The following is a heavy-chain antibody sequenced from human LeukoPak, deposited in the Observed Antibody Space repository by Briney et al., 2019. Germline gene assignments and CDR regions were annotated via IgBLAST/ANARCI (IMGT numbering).Heavy chain of an antibody. J-gene: IGHJ4*02. D-gene: IGHD1/OR15-1a*01. Sequence: GGSLRLSCAASGFTFSSYAMHWVRKTPGKGLEWVAVISYDGSNKYYADSVKGRFTISRDNSKNTLYLQMNSLRAEDTAVYYCARGTSYILDYYFDYWGQGTLVTVSS. V-gene: IGHV3-30-3*01. CDR3: ARGTSYILDYYFDY. CDR2: ISYDGSNK. CDR1: GFTFSSYA.